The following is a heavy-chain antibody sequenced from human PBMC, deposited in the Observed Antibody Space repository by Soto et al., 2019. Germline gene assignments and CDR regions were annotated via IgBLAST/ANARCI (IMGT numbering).Heavy chain of an antibody. D-gene: IGHD6-19*01. CDR3: QRDRRSGWSRFDY. V-gene: IGHV4-4*07. CDR1: GGSFSDYS. J-gene: IGHJ4*02. Sequence: SETLSLTCIVSGGSFSDYSWGWIRQPAGKGLEWIGHIYTNGNTYYNPSLKSRLTMSVDTSKKQFSMMLRSVTAADTAVYYCQRDRRSGWSRFDYWGQGALVTVSS. CDR2: IYTNGNT.